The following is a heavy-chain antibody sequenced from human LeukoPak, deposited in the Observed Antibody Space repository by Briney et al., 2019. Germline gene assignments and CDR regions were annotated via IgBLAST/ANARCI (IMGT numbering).Heavy chain of an antibody. V-gene: IGHV1-24*01. CDR1: GYTLTEVS. CDR2: FDPADGEP. D-gene: IGHD4-17*01. J-gene: IGHJ4*02. Sequence: ASVRVSCKLSGYTLTEVSMHWVRQAPGKGGEGRGGFDPADGEPIYAQTFQGRVTMSEDTSTDTAYMDLSSLRSEDTAVYYCATEVVGYGDVHYFASWGQGTLVTVSS. CDR3: ATEVVGYGDVHYFAS.